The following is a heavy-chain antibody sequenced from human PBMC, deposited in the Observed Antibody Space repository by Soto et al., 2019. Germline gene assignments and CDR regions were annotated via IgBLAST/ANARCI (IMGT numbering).Heavy chain of an antibody. Sequence: QVQLVQSGAEVKKPGSSVKVSCQASGGNLRSYTFNWVRRAPGQGLEWVGRIIPHVDIATHAQNFQGRVTITEDQSTRTIHMEVNRLRTEETAVYYCARGYYYGVGKQETNHMDVWGKGSTVTVSS. CDR2: IIPHVDIA. V-gene: IGHV1-69*02. CDR1: GGNLRSYT. D-gene: IGHD3-10*01. J-gene: IGHJ6*03. CDR3: ARGYYYGVGKQETNHMDV.